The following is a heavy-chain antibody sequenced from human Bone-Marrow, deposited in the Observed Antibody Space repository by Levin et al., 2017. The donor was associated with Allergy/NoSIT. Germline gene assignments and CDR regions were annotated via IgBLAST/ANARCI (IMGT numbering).Heavy chain of an antibody. J-gene: IGHJ5*02. Sequence: GESLKISCVASGFTFSSYVMTWVRQAPGKGLEWVSGISGGGGSTYYADSVKGRFTISRDNSKNTLYLQMNSLRAEDTAVYYCVIRCSSTTCYRVDPWGQGTLVTVSS. V-gene: IGHV3-23*01. CDR1: GFTFSSYV. CDR3: VIRCSSTTCYRVDP. CDR2: ISGGGGST. D-gene: IGHD2-2*01.